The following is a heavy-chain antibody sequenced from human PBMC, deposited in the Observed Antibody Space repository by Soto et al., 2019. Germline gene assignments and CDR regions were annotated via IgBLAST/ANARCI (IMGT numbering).Heavy chain of an antibody. D-gene: IGHD1-26*01. CDR1: GFSLSTSGVA. V-gene: IGHV2-5*02. J-gene: IGHJ4*02. Sequence: QITLKESGPTLVKPTQTLTLTCTFSGFSLSTSGVAMGWIRQPPGKAMEWLALIYWDDDKRYSPSLKNRLTITKYITKNQVVLTMTNMDPVDTATYYCARRRSGALGPTGDGGKNFDSWGQGTLVTVSS. CDR2: IYWDDDK. CDR3: ARRRSGALGPTGDGGKNFDS.